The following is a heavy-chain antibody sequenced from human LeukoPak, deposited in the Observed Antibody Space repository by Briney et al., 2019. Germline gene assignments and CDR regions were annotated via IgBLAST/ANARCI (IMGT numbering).Heavy chain of an antibody. Sequence: ASVKVSCKASGYTFTSYGISWVRRAPGQGLEWMGWISAYNGNTNYAQKLQGRVTMTTDTSTSTAYMELRSLRSDDTAVYYCARDSKGAGTYDYWGQGTLVTVSS. CDR2: ISAYNGNT. V-gene: IGHV1-18*01. J-gene: IGHJ4*02. CDR1: GYTFTSYG. CDR3: ARDSKGAGTYDY. D-gene: IGHD6-19*01.